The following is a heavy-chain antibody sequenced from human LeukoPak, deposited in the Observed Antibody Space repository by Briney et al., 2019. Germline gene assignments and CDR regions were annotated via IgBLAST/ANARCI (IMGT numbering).Heavy chain of an antibody. CDR2: IDSEGIST. Sequence: GGSLRLSCAASGFTFSSYWMHWVRQAPGKGLVWVSRIDSEGISTSYADSVKGRFTISRDNAKSTLYLQMNSLRFEDTAVYYCTRDRRYGGMDVWGQGTTVTVSS. CDR3: TRDRRYGGMDV. CDR1: GFTFSSYW. D-gene: IGHD4-17*01. V-gene: IGHV3-74*01. J-gene: IGHJ6*02.